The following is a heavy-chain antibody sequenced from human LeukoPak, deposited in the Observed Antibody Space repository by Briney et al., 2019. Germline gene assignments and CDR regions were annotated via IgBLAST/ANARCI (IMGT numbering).Heavy chain of an antibody. J-gene: IGHJ5*02. CDR1: GGSMSTYY. D-gene: IGHD3-10*01. CDR2: IYTSGST. Sequence: SETLSLTCTVSGGSMSTYYWSWIRQPPGKGLEWIGRIYTSGSTNYNPSLKSRVTISGDTSKNQFSLRLSSVTAADTAVYYCARASAPMVRGVIRDWFDPWGQGTLVTVSS. V-gene: IGHV4-4*08. CDR3: ARASAPMVRGVIRDWFDP.